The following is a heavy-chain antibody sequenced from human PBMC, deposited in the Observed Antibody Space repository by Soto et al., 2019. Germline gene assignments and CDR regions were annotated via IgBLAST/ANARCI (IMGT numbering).Heavy chain of an antibody. CDR1: GGTFSSYA. D-gene: IGHD6-13*01. J-gene: IGHJ4*02. Sequence: SVKVSCKASGGTFSSYAISWVRQAPGQGLEWMGGIIPIFGTANYAQKFQGRVTITADKSTSTAYMELSSLRSEDTAVYYCARVAAAGTHPPYYFDYWGQGTQVTV. CDR2: IIPIFGTA. CDR3: ARVAAAGTHPPYYFDY. V-gene: IGHV1-69*06.